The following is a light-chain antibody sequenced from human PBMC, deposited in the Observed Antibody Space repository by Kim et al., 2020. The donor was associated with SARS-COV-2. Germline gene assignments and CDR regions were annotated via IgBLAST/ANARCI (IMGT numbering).Light chain of an antibody. J-gene: IGKJ2*03. Sequence: LSPVESATLACRASQSFSSSQLAWYQKKPGQAPRLLIYGASSRATGVPDRFSGSGSGTDFTLTIMRLEPEDFAVYYCQQYGSSPFSFGPGTKLEI. CDR1: QSFSSSQ. V-gene: IGKV3-20*01. CDR3: QQYGSSPFS. CDR2: GAS.